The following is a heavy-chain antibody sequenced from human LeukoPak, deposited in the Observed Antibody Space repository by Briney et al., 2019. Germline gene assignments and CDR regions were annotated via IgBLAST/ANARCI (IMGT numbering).Heavy chain of an antibody. J-gene: IGHJ6*02. V-gene: IGHV4-59*01. CDR3: ARDRSGPYYYYCYGMDV. Sequence: SETLSLTCTVSGGSISSYYWSWIRQPPGKGLEWIGYIYYSGSTNYNPSLKSRVTISVDTSKNQFSLKLSSVTAADTAVYYCARDRSGPYYYYCYGMDVWGQGTTVTVSS. CDR1: GGSISSYY. D-gene: IGHD3-10*01. CDR2: IYYSGST.